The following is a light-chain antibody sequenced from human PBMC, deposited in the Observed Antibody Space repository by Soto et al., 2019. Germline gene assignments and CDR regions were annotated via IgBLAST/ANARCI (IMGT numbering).Light chain of an antibody. CDR2: DAS. Sequence: DIRMTPSPSSLSASVGDTVTITCQASQDISNYLNWYQQKQGKXXKXXIYDASNLETGVPSRFSGSGSGTDCTFTISSLQPEDIETYYCQQYDNLPLTFGGGTKVDI. CDR3: QQYDNLPLT. CDR1: QDISNY. V-gene: IGKV1-33*01. J-gene: IGKJ4*01.